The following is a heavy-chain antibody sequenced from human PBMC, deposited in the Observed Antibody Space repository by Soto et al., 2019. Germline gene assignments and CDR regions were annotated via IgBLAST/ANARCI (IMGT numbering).Heavy chain of an antibody. J-gene: IGHJ3*02. CDR3: ARIRTVVVVAAHSHAFDI. V-gene: IGHV3-66*01. Sequence: GSLRLSCAASGFTFSSYAMHWVRQAPGRGLEWVSVIYSGGSTYYADSVKGRFTISRDNSKNTLYLQMNSLRAEDTAVYYCARIRTVVVVAAHSHAFDIWGQGTMVTVSS. CDR1: GFTFSSYA. D-gene: IGHD2-15*01. CDR2: IYSGGST.